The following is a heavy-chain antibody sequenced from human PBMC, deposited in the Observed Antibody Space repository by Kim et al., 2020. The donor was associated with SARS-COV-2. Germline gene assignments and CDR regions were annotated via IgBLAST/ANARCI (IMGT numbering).Heavy chain of an antibody. CDR1: GGSISSSSYY. J-gene: IGHJ3*02. CDR3: ARVCVITTYAHDAFDI. V-gene: IGHV4-39*07. Sequence: SETLSLTCTVSGGSISSSSYYWGWIRQPPGKGLEWIGSIYYSGSTYYNPSLKSRVTISVDTSKNQFSLKLSSVTAADTAVYYCARVCVITTYAHDAFDIWGQGTMVTVSS. CDR2: IYYSGST. D-gene: IGHD3-22*01.